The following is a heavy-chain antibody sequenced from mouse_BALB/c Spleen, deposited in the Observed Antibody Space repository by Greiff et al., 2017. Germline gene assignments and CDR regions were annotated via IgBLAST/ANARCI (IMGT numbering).Heavy chain of an antibody. CDR1: GYTFTSYW. D-gene: IGHD2-4*01. Sequence: VQLQQSGSVLARPGASVKMSCKASGYTFTSYWMHWVKQRPGQGLEWIGAIYPGNSDTSYNQKFKGKAKLTAVTSTSTAYMGLSSLTNEDSAVYYCTRPGIDYDSWFAYWGQGTLVTVSA. J-gene: IGHJ3*01. V-gene: IGHV1-5*01. CDR2: IYPGNSDT. CDR3: TRPGIDYDSWFAY.